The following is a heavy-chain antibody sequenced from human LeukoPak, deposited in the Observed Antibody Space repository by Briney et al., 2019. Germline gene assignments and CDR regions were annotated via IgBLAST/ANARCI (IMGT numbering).Heavy chain of an antibody. CDR1: GFTFSRDG. J-gene: IGHJ4*02. Sequence: PGGSLRLSCAASGFTFSRDGMHWVRQAPGKGLEWVAVIWYDGSNKFYADSVKGRFTISRDDSKSTLYLQMNSLRADDTAVYYCAWINGAGYGIDYWGQGTLVTVSS. CDR2: IWYDGSNK. D-gene: IGHD2-8*01. V-gene: IGHV3-33*01. CDR3: AWINGAGYGIDY.